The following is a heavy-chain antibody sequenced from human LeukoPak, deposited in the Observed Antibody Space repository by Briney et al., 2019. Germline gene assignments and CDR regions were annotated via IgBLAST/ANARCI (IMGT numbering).Heavy chain of an antibody. CDR2: IYYSGST. CDR1: GGSISSYY. CDR3: ARRYYDSSGYYDY. V-gene: IGHV4-59*05. Sequence: RSSEALSLTCTVSGGSISSYYWSWIRQPPGKGLEWIGSIYYSGSTYYNPSLKSRVTISVDTSKNQFSLKLSSVTAADTAVYYCARRYYDSSGYYDYWGQGTLVTVSS. J-gene: IGHJ4*02. D-gene: IGHD3-22*01.